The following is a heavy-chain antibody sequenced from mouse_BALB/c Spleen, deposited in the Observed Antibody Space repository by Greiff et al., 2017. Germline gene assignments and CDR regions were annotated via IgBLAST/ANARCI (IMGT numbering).Heavy chain of an antibody. CDR3: ARAYGNYPAWFAY. CDR1: GFSLTGYG. V-gene: IGHV2-6-7*01. CDR2: IWGDGST. D-gene: IGHD2-1*01. Sequence: VKLVESGPGLVAPSQSLSITCTVSGFSLTGYGVNWVRQPPGKGLEWLGMIWGDGSTDYNSALKSRLSISKDNSKSQVFLKMNSLQTDDTARYYCARAYGNYPAWFAYWGQGTLVTVSA. J-gene: IGHJ3*01.